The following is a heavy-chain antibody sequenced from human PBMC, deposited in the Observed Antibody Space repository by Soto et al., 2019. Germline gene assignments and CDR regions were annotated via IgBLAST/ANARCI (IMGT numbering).Heavy chain of an antibody. CDR3: ARDPSDLWEPDQYFPH. J-gene: IGHJ1*01. V-gene: IGHV3-21*01. D-gene: IGHD1-26*01. Sequence: AGGSLRLSCAASGFTFSSYSMNWVRQAPGKGLEWVSSISSSSRHIYYADSVKGRFTISRDNAKNSLYLQMNSLRAEETAMYFCARDPSDLWEPDQYFPHWGQGTLVTVSS. CDR2: ISSSSRHI. CDR1: GFTFSSYS.